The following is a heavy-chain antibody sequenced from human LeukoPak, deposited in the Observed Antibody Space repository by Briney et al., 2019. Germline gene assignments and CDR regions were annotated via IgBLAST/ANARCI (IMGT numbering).Heavy chain of an antibody. J-gene: IGHJ4*02. Sequence: PGGSLRFSCAASGFTFSSYGMHWVRQAPGKGLEWVAVISYDGSNKYYADSVKGRFTISRDNSKNTLYLQMNSLRAEDTAVYYCAKEGGEYCSSTSCYLYFDYWGQGTLVTVSS. D-gene: IGHD2-2*01. V-gene: IGHV3-30*18. CDR2: ISYDGSNK. CDR3: AKEGGEYCSSTSCYLYFDY. CDR1: GFTFSSYG.